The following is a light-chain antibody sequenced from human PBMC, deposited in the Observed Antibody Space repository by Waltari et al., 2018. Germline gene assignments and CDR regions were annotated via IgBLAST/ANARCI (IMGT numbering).Light chain of an antibody. CDR2: GNS. CDR3: QSYDNILSASI. J-gene: IGLJ2*01. CDR1: SSNLGAGFD. Sequence: QSVLTQPPSVSGDPGQRVTISCTGSSSNLGAGFDVHWYQPLPGTAPKLLIYGNSNRPSGVPDRFSGSKSGTSASLAITGLQAEDEADYYCQSYDNILSASIFGGGTKLTVL. V-gene: IGLV1-40*01.